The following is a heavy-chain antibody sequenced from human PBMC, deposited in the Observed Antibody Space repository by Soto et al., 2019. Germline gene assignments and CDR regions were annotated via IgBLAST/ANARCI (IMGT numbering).Heavy chain of an antibody. J-gene: IGHJ6*02. D-gene: IGHD1-1*01. CDR3: ARGLVRGAYYYYGMDV. Sequence: TLSLTCAISGDSGYSNCVAWTWIRQSPSRGMEWLVRTYYRSKWYNDYAVSVKSRITIHPDTSKNQFSLQLNSVTPEDTAVYYCARGLVRGAYYYYGMDVWGQGTTVTVSS. CDR1: GDSGYSNCVA. V-gene: IGHV6-1*01. CDR2: TYYRSKWYN.